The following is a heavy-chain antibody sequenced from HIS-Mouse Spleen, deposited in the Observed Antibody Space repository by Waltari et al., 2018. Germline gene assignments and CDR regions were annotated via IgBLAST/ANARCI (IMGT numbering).Heavy chain of an antibody. J-gene: IGHJ4*02. Sequence: QVQLVQSGAEVKKPGASVKVSCKASGYTFTSYDINWVRQATGQGLEWMGWGNPNSGNTGHAPKSQRRATMTRNTSKSTVYMELSSLRSEDTAVYYCARGHDYSNYFDYWGQGTLVTVSS. CDR3: ARGHDYSNYFDY. D-gene: IGHD4-4*01. V-gene: IGHV1-8*01. CDR1: GYTFTSYD. CDR2: GNPNSGNT.